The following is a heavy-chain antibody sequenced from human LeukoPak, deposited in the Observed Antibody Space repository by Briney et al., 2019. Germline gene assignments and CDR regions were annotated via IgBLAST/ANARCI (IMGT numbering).Heavy chain of an antibody. V-gene: IGHV4-34*01. D-gene: IGHD3-22*01. Sequence: SSETLSLTCAVYGGSFSGYYWSWIRQPPGKGLEWIGEINHSGSTNYNSSLKSRVTISVDTSKNQFSLKLSSVTAADTAVYYCARQPYITMIVVVMGLSYFDYWGQGTLVTVSS. J-gene: IGHJ4*02. CDR1: GGSFSGYY. CDR2: INHSGST. CDR3: ARQPYITMIVVVMGLSYFDY.